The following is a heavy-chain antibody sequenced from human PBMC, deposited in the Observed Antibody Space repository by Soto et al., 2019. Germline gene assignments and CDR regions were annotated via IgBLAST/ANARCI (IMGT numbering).Heavy chain of an antibody. V-gene: IGHV1-46*03. J-gene: IGHJ3*02. CDR3: ARGGEVGVAGSAAFDM. Sequence: QVQLVQSGAEVKKPGASVKISCTASGYTVTTHYMHWVRQAPGRGLEWMGAINPGSGAAKYTQTFEARGTMTRDPSTKTVYMEMSALRSEDTAVFYCARGGEVGVAGSAAFDMWGQGTMVTVSS. D-gene: IGHD3-3*01. CDR1: GYTVTTHY. CDR2: INPGSGAA.